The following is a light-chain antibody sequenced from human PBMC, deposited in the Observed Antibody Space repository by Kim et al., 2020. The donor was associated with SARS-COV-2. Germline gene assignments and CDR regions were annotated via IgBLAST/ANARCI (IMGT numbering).Light chain of an antibody. CDR3: SSYANSATHVV. CDR2: DVS. CDR1: NY. V-gene: IGLV2-14*03. Sequence: NYVSWYQQHPGKVPKLMIYDVSKRPSGVSNRFSDSKSGKTASLTISGLQAEDEADYYCSSYANSATHVVFGGGTQLTVL. J-gene: IGLJ2*01.